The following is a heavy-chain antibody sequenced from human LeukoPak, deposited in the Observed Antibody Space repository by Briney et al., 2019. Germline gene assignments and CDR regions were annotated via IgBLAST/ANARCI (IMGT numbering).Heavy chain of an antibody. V-gene: IGHV3-30*04. J-gene: IGHJ4*02. CDR2: ISYDGSNK. Sequence: GGSLRLSCAASGFTFSSYAMHWVRQAPGKGLEWVAVISYDGSNKYYADSVKGRFTISRDNSKNTLYLQMNSLRAEDTAVYYCARVAYSSGWYAFDYWGQGTLVTASS. CDR3: ARVAYSSGWYAFDY. CDR1: GFTFSSYA. D-gene: IGHD6-19*01.